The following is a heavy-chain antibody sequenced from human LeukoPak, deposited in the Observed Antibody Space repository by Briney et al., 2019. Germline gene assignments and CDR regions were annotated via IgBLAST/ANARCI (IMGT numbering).Heavy chain of an antibody. Sequence: SETLSLTCGVYGGSFSGYYWSWIRQPPGKGLEWIGEINHSGTTNYNPSLKSRVTISVDTSKNQFSLKLSSVTAADTAVYYCARGSSGYYPSFDYWGQGTLVTVSS. D-gene: IGHD3-22*01. CDR3: ARGSSGYYPSFDY. V-gene: IGHV4-34*01. J-gene: IGHJ4*02. CDR2: INHSGTT. CDR1: GGSFSGYY.